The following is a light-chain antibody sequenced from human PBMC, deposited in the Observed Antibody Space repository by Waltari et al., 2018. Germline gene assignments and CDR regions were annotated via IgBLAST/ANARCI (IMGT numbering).Light chain of an antibody. Sequence: QSALTQPRSVSGSPGQSVTISCIGTRRAVGNYDYVSWYQEHPGKAPKLMIFDVNKRPSGVPDRFSGSKSGNTASLTISGLQAEDEADYYCCSYAGSYTYVIFGGGTKLTVL. V-gene: IGLV2-11*01. CDR1: RRAVGNYDY. CDR2: DVN. J-gene: IGLJ2*01. CDR3: CSYAGSYTYVI.